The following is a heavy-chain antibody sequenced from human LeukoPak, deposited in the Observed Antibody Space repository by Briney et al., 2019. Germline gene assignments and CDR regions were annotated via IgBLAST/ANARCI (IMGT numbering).Heavy chain of an antibody. CDR2: MNPNSGNT. D-gene: IGHD3-22*01. Sequence: ASVKVSCKASGYTFTSYDINWVRQATGQGLEWMGWMNPNSGNTGYAQKFQGRVTMTRNTSISTAYMELSSLGSEDTAVYFCARGLNLKVATHTSGDLWGQGTLVTVSS. CDR3: ARGLNLKVATHTSGDL. J-gene: IGHJ5*02. V-gene: IGHV1-8*01. CDR1: GYTFTSYD.